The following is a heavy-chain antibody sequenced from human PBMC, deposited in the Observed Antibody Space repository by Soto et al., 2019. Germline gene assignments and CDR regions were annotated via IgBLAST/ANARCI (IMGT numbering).Heavy chain of an antibody. CDR1: VDLISIYC. J-gene: IGHJ4*02. D-gene: IGHD1-7*01. CDR2: VSPSGHT. CDR3: ARESGENWSYEDY. V-gene: IGHV4-4*07. Sequence: PSETLSVRCAVFVDLISIYCWNWTRQTAGRGLEWIGRVSPSGHTQYRSSFETRVTISVDMSTNQFFLELRYVTAANTAVYYCARESGENWSYEDYCGQGPQVT.